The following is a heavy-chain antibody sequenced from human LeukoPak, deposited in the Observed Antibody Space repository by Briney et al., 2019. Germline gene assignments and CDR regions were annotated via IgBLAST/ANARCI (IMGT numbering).Heavy chain of an antibody. V-gene: IGHV4-38-2*02. CDR2: IYHSGST. D-gene: IGHD6-19*01. J-gene: IGHJ5*02. CDR1: GYSISSGYY. CDR3: ARDSGVAVAGSNWFXP. Sequence: SETLSLTCTVSGYSISSGYYWGWIRQPPGKGLEWIGSIYHSGSTYYNPSLKSRVTISVDTSKNQFSLKLSSVTAADTAVYYCARDSGVAVAGSNWFXPWGXGTLVTVSS.